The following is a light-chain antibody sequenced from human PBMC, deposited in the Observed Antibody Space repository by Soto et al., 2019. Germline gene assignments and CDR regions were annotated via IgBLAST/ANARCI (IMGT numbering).Light chain of an antibody. CDR1: SSDVGGYNY. Sequence: QSALTQPPSASGSPGQSVAISCTGTSSDVGGYNYVSWYQQHPGKAPKLMVYEVTNRPSGVSDRFSGSKSGNTASLTISGLQADDEGYYYCSSYTSRSTRYVFGTGTKVTV. J-gene: IGLJ1*01. CDR3: SSYTSRSTRYV. V-gene: IGLV2-14*01. CDR2: EVT.